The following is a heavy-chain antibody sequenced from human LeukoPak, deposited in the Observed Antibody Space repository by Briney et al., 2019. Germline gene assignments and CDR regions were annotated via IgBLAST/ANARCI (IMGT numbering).Heavy chain of an antibody. CDR2: IGGRGDGI. J-gene: IGHJ4*02. V-gene: IGHV3-48*01. D-gene: IGHD2-15*01. CDR1: GFTFSDYS. Sequence: GGSLRLSCAAFGFTFSDYSMNWVRQAPGKGLEWISYIGGRGDGISYADSVKGRFTVSRDNAKNSLFPQMNRLRGEDTAIYFCAREIPGRIAADCWGQGTLVTVSS. CDR3: AREIPGRIAADC.